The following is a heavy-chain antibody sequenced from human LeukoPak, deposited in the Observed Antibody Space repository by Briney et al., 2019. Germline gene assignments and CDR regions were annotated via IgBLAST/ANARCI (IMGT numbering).Heavy chain of an antibody. CDR3: AKESVSLRSSSGVDY. Sequence: GGSLRLSCAASGFTFNNYAMSWVRQAPGKGLEWVSAISGSGGSTYYADSVKGRFTISRDNSKNTLYLQMNSLRAEDTAVYYCAKESVSLRSSSGVDYWGQGTLVTVSS. J-gene: IGHJ4*02. CDR1: GFTFNNYA. CDR2: ISGSGGST. V-gene: IGHV3-23*01. D-gene: IGHD6-6*01.